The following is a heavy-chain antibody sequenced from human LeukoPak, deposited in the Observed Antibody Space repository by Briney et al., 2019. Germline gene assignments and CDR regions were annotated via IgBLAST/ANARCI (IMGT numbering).Heavy chain of an antibody. V-gene: IGHV1-2*02. Sequence: GASVKVSCKASGYTFTGYYMHWVQQAPGQGLEWMGWINPNSGGTNYAQKFQGRVTMTRDTSISTAYMELSRLRSDDTAVYYCARGVVVPPAGWFDPWGQGTLVTVSS. CDR2: INPNSGGT. CDR3: ARGVVVPPAGWFDP. J-gene: IGHJ5*02. CDR1: GYTFTGYY. D-gene: IGHD2-2*01.